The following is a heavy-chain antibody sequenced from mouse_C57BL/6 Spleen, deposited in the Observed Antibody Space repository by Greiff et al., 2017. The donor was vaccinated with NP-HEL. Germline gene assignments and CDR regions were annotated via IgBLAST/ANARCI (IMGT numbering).Heavy chain of an antibody. J-gene: IGHJ1*03. CDR2: INPSTGGT. CDR1: GYSFTGYY. CDR3: AREGYDYDGDWYFDV. D-gene: IGHD2-4*01. Sequence: EVKLVESGPELVKPGASVKISCKASGYSFTGYYMNWVKQSPEKSLEWIGEINPSTGGTTYNQKFKAKATLTVDKPSSTAYMQLSSLTSEDSAVYYCAREGYDYDGDWYFDVWGTGTTVTVSS. V-gene: IGHV1-42*01.